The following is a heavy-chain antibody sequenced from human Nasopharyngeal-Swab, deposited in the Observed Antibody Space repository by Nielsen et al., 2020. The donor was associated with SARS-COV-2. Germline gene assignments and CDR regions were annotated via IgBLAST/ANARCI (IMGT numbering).Heavy chain of an antibody. CDR3: ARQRAQQPYYYYYYMDV. V-gene: IGHV5-51*01. J-gene: IGHJ6*03. CDR1: GYSFTSYW. D-gene: IGHD6-13*01. CDR2: IYPGYPDT. Sequence: GESLKISCQGSGYSFTSYWIGWVRQTPGKGLEWMGIIYPGYPDTRYRPSFQGQVTISADKSISTAYLQWSSLNASDTAMYYCARQRAQQPYYYYYYMDVWGKGTTVTVSS.